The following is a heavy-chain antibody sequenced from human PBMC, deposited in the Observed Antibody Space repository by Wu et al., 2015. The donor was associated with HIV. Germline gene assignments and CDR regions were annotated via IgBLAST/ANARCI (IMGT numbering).Heavy chain of an antibody. J-gene: IGHJ2*01. CDR1: GYIFTGYS. CDR3: ASGFRDNWYFDL. Sequence: QVQLVQSGAEVKKPGASVKVSCKASGYIFTGYSMHWVRQAPGQGLEWMGWINPNSGDTSYAQEFQGRVTMTRDTSISTAYMELTRLTSDDTAVYYCASGFRDNWYFDLWGRGTLVTVSS. D-gene: IGHD3-10*01. CDR2: INPNSGDT. V-gene: IGHV1-2*02.